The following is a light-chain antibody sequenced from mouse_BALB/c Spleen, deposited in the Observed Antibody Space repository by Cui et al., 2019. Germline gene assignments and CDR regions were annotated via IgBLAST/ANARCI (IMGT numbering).Light chain of an antibody. Sequence: DIQMNQSPSSLSASLGDTITITCHASQNINVWLSWYQQKPGNIPKLLIYKASNLHTGVPSRFSGSGSGKGFTLTISSLQPEDIATHYCQQGQSYPRTFGGGTNLEIK. CDR1: QNINVW. CDR2: KAS. J-gene: IGKJ1*01. V-gene: IGKV13-85*01. CDR3: QQGQSYPRT.